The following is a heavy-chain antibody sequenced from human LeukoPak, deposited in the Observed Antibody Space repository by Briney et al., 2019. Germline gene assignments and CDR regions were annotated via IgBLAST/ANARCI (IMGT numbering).Heavy chain of an antibody. D-gene: IGHD6-13*01. CDR1: VGSFSGYY. Sequence: SETLSLTCAVYVGSFSGYYWSWIRQPPGKGLEWIGEINHSGSTNYNPSLKSRVTISVDTSKNQFSLKLSSVTAADTAVYYCARGFRTSWAPFDYWGQGTLVTVSS. CDR3: ARGFRTSWAPFDY. V-gene: IGHV4-34*01. J-gene: IGHJ4*02. CDR2: INHSGST.